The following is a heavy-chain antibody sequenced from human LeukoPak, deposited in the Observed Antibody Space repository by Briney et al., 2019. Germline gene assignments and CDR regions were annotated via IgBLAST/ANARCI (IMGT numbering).Heavy chain of an antibody. V-gene: IGHV3-30*01. CDR3: ARDSYSGSGSYYILGYFDY. D-gene: IGHD3-10*01. CDR1: GVTFSSYA. Sequence: GRSLRLSCAASGVTFSSYAMHWGRQAPGKGIGWVAVISYDGSTKYCADSVKGRFNISRDNSKNTMYLQMNSLRAEDTAVYYCARDSYSGSGSYYILGYFDYWGQGTLVTVSS. CDR2: ISYDGSTK. J-gene: IGHJ4*02.